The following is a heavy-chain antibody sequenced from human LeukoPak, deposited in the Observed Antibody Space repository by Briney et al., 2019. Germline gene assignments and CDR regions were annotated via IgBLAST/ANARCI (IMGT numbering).Heavy chain of an antibody. D-gene: IGHD2-2*01. J-gene: IGHJ6*02. CDR3: AKDGPRDCSSTSCATTPYYYYYGMDV. CDR2: ISYDGSNK. V-gene: IGHV3-30*18. Sequence: PGRSLRLSCAASGFTFSSYGMHWVRQAPGKGLEWVAVISYDGSNKYYADSVKGRFTISRDNSKNTLYLQMNSLRAEDTAVYYCAKDGPRDCSSTSCATTPYYYYYGMDVWGQGTTVTVSS. CDR1: GFTFSSYG.